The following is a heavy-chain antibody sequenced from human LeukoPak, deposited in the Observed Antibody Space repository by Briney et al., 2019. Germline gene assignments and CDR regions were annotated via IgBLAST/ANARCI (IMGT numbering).Heavy chain of an antibody. J-gene: IGHJ4*02. D-gene: IGHD3-3*01. Sequence: GGSLRLSCSASGFTFSSCGMNWVRQAPGTGLEWVSSISGSSTYIYYADSVKGRFTISRDNAKNSLYLQMNSLRAEDTAVYYCARGSEWSSGVSDYWGQGTLVTVSS. CDR2: ISGSSTYI. CDR3: ARGSEWSSGVSDY. CDR1: GFTFSSCG. V-gene: IGHV3-21*01.